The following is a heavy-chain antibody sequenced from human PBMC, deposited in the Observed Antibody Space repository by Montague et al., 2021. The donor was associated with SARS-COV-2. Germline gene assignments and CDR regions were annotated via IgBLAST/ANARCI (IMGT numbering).Heavy chain of an antibody. CDR1: GGSISSYY. Sequence: SETLSLTCTVSGGSISSYYWSWIRQPPGKGLEWIGYIYYSGSTNYDPSLESRVTRSVDTSKNQFSLKLSSVTVADTAVYYCARGLGDYWGQGTLVTVSS. D-gene: IGHD5/OR15-5a*01. CDR3: ARGLGDY. V-gene: IGHV4-59*13. CDR2: IYYSGST. J-gene: IGHJ4*02.